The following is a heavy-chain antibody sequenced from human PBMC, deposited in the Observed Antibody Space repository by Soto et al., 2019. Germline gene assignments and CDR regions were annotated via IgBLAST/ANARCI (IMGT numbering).Heavy chain of an antibody. D-gene: IGHD2-8*01. CDR3: ARDLAVYAIGDFDY. V-gene: IGHV4-61*01. Sequence: PSETLSLTCSVSGVSVSSDTYYWTWIRQPPGKGLEWIGYIHYTGSTNYNPFLKSRVTISVDMSKNQLSLKLTSVTAADTAVYYCARDLAVYAIGDFDYWGQGTLVTVSS. CDR2: IHYTGST. CDR1: GVSVSSDTYY. J-gene: IGHJ4*02.